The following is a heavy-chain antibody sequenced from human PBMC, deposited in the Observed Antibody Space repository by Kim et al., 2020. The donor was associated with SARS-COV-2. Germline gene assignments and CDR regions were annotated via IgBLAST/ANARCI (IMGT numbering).Heavy chain of an antibody. J-gene: IGHJ4*02. CDR3: ARRTESVGAGNY. CDR2: ISRIRRTT. CDR1: GFTFSDYY. V-gene: IGHV3-11*01. Sequence: GGSLRLSCAASGFTFSDYYMSWVRQAPGEGWEWVSFISRIRRTTNNANSVKGRFTISRKNAKNSLYLKMTSLKAEKRAVYTCARRTESVGAGNYWGQETL. D-gene: IGHD1-26*01.